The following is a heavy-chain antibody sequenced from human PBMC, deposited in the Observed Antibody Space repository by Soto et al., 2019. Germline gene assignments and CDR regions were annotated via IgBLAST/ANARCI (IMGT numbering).Heavy chain of an antibody. CDR3: ARKVHDYGNGQDYYFDY. J-gene: IGHJ4*02. CDR1: GYSISSSNW. D-gene: IGHD4-4*01. CDR2: IYYSGST. V-gene: IGHV4-28*01. Sequence: SDTLSLTFAVSGYSISSSNWWGWVRQPPGKGLEWIGYIYYSGSTYYNPSLKSRVTMSVDTSKNQFSLKLSSVTAVDTAVYYCARKVHDYGNGQDYYFDYWGQGTLVTVSS.